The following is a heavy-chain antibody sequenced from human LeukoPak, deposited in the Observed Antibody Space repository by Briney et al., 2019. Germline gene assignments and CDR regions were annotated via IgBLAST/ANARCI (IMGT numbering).Heavy chain of an antibody. CDR3: ARSEQQDFGDYEFDY. Sequence: GGSLRLSCAASGFTFSTYAMHWVRQAPGKGLEYVSAISSDGDSTYHANSVKGRFTISRDNSKNTLYLQMGSLRAEDMAVYYCARSEQQDFGDYEFDYWGQGTLVTVSS. CDR2: ISSDGDST. CDR1: GFTFSTYA. J-gene: IGHJ4*02. D-gene: IGHD4-17*01. V-gene: IGHV3-64*01.